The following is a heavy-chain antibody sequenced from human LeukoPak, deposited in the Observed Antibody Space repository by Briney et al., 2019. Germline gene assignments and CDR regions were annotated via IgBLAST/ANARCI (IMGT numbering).Heavy chain of an antibody. CDR1: GGSISSYY. V-gene: IGHV4-59*01. Sequence: SETLSLTCTVSGGSISSYYWSWIRQPPGKGLEWIGYIYYSGSTNYNPSLKSRVTISVDTSKNQFSLKLSSVTAADTAVYYCARGSREMATIFDQWGQGTLVIVSS. D-gene: IGHD5-24*01. J-gene: IGHJ4*02. CDR3: ARGSREMATIFDQ. CDR2: IYYSGST.